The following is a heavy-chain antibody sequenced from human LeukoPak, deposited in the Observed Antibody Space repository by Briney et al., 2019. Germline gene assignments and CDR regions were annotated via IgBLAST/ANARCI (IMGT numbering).Heavy chain of an antibody. CDR2: IYYSGST. J-gene: IGHJ4*01. CDR1: GGSISSSSYY. D-gene: IGHD3-3*01. Sequence: SETLSLTCTVSGGSISSSSYYWGWIRQPPGKGLEWIGSIYYSGSTYYNPSLKSRVTISVDTSKNQFSLKLSSVTAADTAVYYCASLRFLEWLWDYWGHGTLVTVSS. CDR3: ASLRFLEWLWDY. V-gene: IGHV4-39*01.